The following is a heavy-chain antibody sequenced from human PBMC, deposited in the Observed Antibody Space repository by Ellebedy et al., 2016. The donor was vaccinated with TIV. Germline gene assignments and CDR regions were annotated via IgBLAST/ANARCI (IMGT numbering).Heavy chain of an antibody. V-gene: IGHV1-46*01. CDR1: GYTFTSYY. Sequence: ASVKVSCXASGYTFTSYYMHWVRQAPGQGLEWMGIINPSGGSTSYAQKFQGRVTMTRDTSTSTVYMELSSLRSEDTAVYYCARDDIVVVPAAIPVGYYYGMDVWGQGTTVTVSS. CDR2: INPSGGST. CDR3: ARDDIVVVPAAIPVGYYYGMDV. D-gene: IGHD2-2*01. J-gene: IGHJ6*02.